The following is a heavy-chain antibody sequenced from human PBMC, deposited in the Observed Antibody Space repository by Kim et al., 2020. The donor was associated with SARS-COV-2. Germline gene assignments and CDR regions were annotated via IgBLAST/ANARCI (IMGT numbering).Heavy chain of an antibody. D-gene: IGHD1-26*01. Sequence: GGSLRLSCAASGFTFSSYWMHWVRQAPGKGLVWVSRINSDGSSTSYADSVKGRFTISRDNAKNTLYLQMNSLRAEDTAVYYCASIVGAFRGNYGMDVWGQGTTVTVSS. V-gene: IGHV3-74*01. J-gene: IGHJ6*02. CDR3: ASIVGAFRGNYGMDV. CDR1: GFTFSSYW. CDR2: INSDGSST.